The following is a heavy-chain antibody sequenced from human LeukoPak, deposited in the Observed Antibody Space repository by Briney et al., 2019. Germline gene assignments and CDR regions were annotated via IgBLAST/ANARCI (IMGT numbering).Heavy chain of an antibody. CDR1: GFTFSSYS. D-gene: IGHD3-22*01. CDR2: ISSSSSYI. V-gene: IGHV3-21*01. Sequence: GGSLRLSCAASGFTFSSYSMNWVRQAPGKGLEWVSSISSSSSYIYYAGSVKGRFTISRDNAKNSLYLQMNSLRAEDTAVYYCARIRKIVVVINDAFDIWGQGTMVTVSS. CDR3: ARIRKIVVVINDAFDI. J-gene: IGHJ3*02.